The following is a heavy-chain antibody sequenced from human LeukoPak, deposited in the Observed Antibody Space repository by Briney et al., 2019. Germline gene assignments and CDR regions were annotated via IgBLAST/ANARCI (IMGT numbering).Heavy chain of an antibody. V-gene: IGHV4-39*07. Sequence: SETLSLTCTVSGGSISSSSYYWGWIRQPPGKGLEWIGSIYYSGSTYYNPSLKSRVTISVDTSKNQFSLKLSSVTAADTAVYYCARGDRFLEWLFYWGQGTLVTVSS. D-gene: IGHD3-3*01. CDR2: IYYSGST. J-gene: IGHJ4*02. CDR3: ARGDRFLEWLFY. CDR1: GGSISSSSYY.